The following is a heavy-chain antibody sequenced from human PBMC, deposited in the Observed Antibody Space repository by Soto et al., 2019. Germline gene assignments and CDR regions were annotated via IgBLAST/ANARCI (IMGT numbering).Heavy chain of an antibody. V-gene: IGHV4-39*01. Sequence: PSETLSLTCTVSGGSISSSSYYWGWIRQPPGKGLEWIGSIYYSGSTYYNPSLKSRVTISVDTSKNQFSLKLSSVTAADTAVYYCARYQLLLSPDNWFDPWGQGTLVTVSS. CDR3: ARYQLLLSPDNWFDP. CDR2: IYYSGST. CDR1: GGSISSSSYY. J-gene: IGHJ5*02. D-gene: IGHD2-2*01.